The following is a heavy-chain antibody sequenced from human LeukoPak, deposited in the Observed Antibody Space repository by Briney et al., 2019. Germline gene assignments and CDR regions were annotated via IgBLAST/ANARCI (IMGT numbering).Heavy chain of an antibody. J-gene: IGHJ4*02. CDR1: GFTFSSYG. CDR3: AKPLRGYSYGYFDY. CDR2: ISYDGGNK. Sequence: PGGSLRLSCAASGFTFSSYGMHWVRQAPGKGLEWVAVISYDGGNKYYADSVKGRFTISRDNSKNTLYLQMNSLRAEDTAVYYCAKPLRGYSYGYFDYWGQGTLVTVSS. D-gene: IGHD5-18*01. V-gene: IGHV3-30*18.